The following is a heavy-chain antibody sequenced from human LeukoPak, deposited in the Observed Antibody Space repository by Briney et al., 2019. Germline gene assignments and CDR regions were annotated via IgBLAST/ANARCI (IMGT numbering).Heavy chain of an antibody. J-gene: IGHJ5*02. CDR1: GGSLSFYY. CDR2: ISQNGDS. Sequence: SETLSLTCDVSGGSLSFYYWSWIRQSPGKGLEWIAEISQNGDSNYNMSLKSRVTISVDTSKNQFSLKLSSVTAADTAVYYCARFDWLPNWFDPWGQGTLVTVSS. D-gene: IGHD3-9*01. CDR3: ARFDWLPNWFDP. V-gene: IGHV4-34*01.